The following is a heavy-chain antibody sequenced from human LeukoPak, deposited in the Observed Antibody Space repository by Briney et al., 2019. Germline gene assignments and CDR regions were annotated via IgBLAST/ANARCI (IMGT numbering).Heavy chain of an antibody. V-gene: IGHV3-21*01. CDR2: ISSSSSYI. CDR1: GFTLSSYS. J-gene: IGHJ4*02. D-gene: IGHD6-13*01. Sequence: GGSLRLSCAASGFTLSSYSMIWVRQAPGKGLEWVSSISSSSSYIYYADSVKGRFTISRDNAKNSLYLQMNSLRAEDTAVYYCAREVISSSWPHPDYWGQGTLVTVSS. CDR3: AREVISSSWPHPDY.